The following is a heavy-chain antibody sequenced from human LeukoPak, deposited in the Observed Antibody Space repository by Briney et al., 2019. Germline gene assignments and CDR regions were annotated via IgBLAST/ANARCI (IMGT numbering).Heavy chain of an antibody. D-gene: IGHD3-16*01. CDR1: GGSISSYY. J-gene: IGHJ4*02. V-gene: IGHV4-59*01. CDR3: ARTFGPYFDY. Sequence: SETLSLTCTVSGGSISSYYWSWIRQPPGKGLEWIGYIYYSGSTNYNPSLRSRVTISVDTSKNQFSLKLSSVTAADTAVYYCARTFGPYFDYWGQGTLVTVSS. CDR2: IYYSGST.